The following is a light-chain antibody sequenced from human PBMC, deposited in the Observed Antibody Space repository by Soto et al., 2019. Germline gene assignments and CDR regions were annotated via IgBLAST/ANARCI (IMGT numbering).Light chain of an antibody. J-gene: IGKJ5*01. CDR3: QQYQNWPLIT. CDR1: QSVSSN. Sequence: EIVMTQSPGTLSLSPGERFTFSFRSSQSVSSNLAWYQQKPGQTPRLLIYGASTRATGIPDRFSGSGSGTEFTLTISSLQSEDFADYYCQQYQNWPLITFGQGTRLEI. CDR2: GAS. V-gene: IGKV3-15*01.